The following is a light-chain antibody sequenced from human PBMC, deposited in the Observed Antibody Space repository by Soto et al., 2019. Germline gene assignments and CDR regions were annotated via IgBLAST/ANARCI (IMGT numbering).Light chain of an antibody. CDR3: QQNTSLPWT. CDR1: QSISSY. CDR2: AAS. Sequence: DIQMTQSPSSLSASVGDRVTITCRASQSISSYLNWYQQKPGQAPKLLIYAASSRHSGVPARFSGSRSGTDFTLTISSLQPEDFATYYCQQNTSLPWTFGQGTKVE. J-gene: IGKJ1*01. V-gene: IGKV1-39*01.